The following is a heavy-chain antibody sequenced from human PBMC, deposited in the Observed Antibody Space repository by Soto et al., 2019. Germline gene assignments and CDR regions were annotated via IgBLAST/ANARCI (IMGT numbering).Heavy chain of an antibody. Sequence: QVQLVQSGAEVKKPGSSVKVSCKASGGTFSSYAISWVRQAPGQGLEWMGGISPIFGTANYAQKFQGRVTITADESTSTAYMELISLRFEDTAVYYCARFEQLATHYYYYGMDVWGQGTTVTVSS. CDR3: ARFEQLATHYYYYGMDV. D-gene: IGHD6-6*01. CDR2: ISPIFGTA. CDR1: GGTFSSYA. V-gene: IGHV1-69*12. J-gene: IGHJ6*02.